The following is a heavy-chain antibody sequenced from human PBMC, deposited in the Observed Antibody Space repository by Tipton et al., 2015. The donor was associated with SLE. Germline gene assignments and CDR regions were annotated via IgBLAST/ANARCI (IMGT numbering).Heavy chain of an antibody. CDR2: IYYSGST. CDR3: VSPVGARAY. Sequence: TLSLTCTVSGGSISSSSYYWGWIRQPPGKGLEWIGSIYYSGSTYYNPSLKSRVTISVDTSKNQFSLKLSSVTAADTAVYYRVSPVGARAYWGQGTLVTVSS. D-gene: IGHD1-26*01. J-gene: IGHJ4*02. V-gene: IGHV4-39*07. CDR1: GGSISSSSYY.